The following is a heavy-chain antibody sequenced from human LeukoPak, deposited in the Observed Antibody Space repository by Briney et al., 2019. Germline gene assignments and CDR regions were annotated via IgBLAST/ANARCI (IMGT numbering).Heavy chain of an antibody. CDR3: ARRSIDGAFDI. Sequence: SETLSLTCAVSGGSISSTNWWSWVRQPPGKGLEWIGEIYQSGSTNYNPSLKSRVTISVDKSKIQFSLKLSSVTAADTAVYYCARRSIDGAFDIWGQGTMVTVSS. V-gene: IGHV4-4*02. D-gene: IGHD6-6*01. J-gene: IGHJ3*02. CDR2: IYQSGST. CDR1: GGSISSTNW.